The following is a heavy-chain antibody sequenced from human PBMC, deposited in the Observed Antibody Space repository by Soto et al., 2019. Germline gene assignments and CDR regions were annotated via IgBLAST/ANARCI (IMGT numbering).Heavy chain of an antibody. CDR2: INAGNGNT. Sequence: ASVKVSCKASGYTFTGYAMHWVRQAPGQRLEWMGWINAGNGNTKYSQKFQGRVTITRDTSASTAYMELSSLRSEDTAVYYCARSVALPDEFDYWGQGTLVTVSS. J-gene: IGHJ4*02. CDR1: GYTFTGYA. CDR3: ARSVALPDEFDY. V-gene: IGHV1-3*01. D-gene: IGHD2-21*02.